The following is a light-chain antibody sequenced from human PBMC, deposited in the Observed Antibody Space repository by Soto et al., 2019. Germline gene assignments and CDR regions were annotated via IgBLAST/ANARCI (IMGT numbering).Light chain of an antibody. CDR1: QSVSTS. J-gene: IGKJ4*01. CDR2: DAS. Sequence: EVVLTQSPATLSLSPGERATLSCRASQSVSTSLAWYQQRPGQAPRPLIYDASKRATGTPARFSGSGSATDFTLTISSLEPEDFAVYYCQHRYNWPLTFGGGTKVEIK. CDR3: QHRYNWPLT. V-gene: IGKV3-11*01.